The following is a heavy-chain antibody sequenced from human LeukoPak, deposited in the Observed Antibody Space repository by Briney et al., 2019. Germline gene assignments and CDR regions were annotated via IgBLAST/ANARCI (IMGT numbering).Heavy chain of an antibody. V-gene: IGHV3-64*01. Sequence: PGGSLRLSCAASGFTFSSYGMHWVRQAPGKGLEYVSTISNNGVSTYYANSVKGRFTISRDNSKNTLYLQMNSLRAEDTAVYYCAKTAGIAAAADFWGQGTLVTVSS. J-gene: IGHJ4*02. CDR1: GFTFSSYG. D-gene: IGHD6-13*01. CDR2: ISNNGVST. CDR3: AKTAGIAAAADF.